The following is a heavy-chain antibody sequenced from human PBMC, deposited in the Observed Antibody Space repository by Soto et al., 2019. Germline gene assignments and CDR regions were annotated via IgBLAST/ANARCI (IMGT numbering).Heavy chain of an antibody. Sequence: EVQLVESGGGLVKPGGSLRLSCAASGFTFSSYSMNWVRQAPGKGLEWVSSISSSSSYIYYADSVKGRFTISRDNAKNSLYLQMNSLRAEDTAVYYCAREGQQLVRSPFDYWGQGTLVTVSS. CDR3: AREGQQLVRSPFDY. D-gene: IGHD6-13*01. CDR1: GFTFSSYS. CDR2: ISSSSSYI. V-gene: IGHV3-21*01. J-gene: IGHJ4*02.